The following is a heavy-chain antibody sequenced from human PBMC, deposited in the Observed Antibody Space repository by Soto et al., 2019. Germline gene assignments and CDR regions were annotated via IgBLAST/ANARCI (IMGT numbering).Heavy chain of an antibody. CDR1: GGSFSGYY. J-gene: IGHJ4*02. CDR2: INHSGST. Sequence: PSDTLSLTCAVYGGSFSGYYWSWIRQPPGKGLEWIGEINHSGSTNYNPSLKSRVTISVDTSKNQFSLKLSSVTAADTAVYYCASQINSGSDYWGQGTLVTVS. CDR3: ASQINSGSDY. V-gene: IGHV4-34*01. D-gene: IGHD1-26*01.